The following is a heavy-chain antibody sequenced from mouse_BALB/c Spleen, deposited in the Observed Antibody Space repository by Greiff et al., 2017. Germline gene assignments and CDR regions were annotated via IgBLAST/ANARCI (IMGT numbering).Heavy chain of an antibody. J-gene: IGHJ4*01. Sequence: DVMLVESGGGLVKPGGSLKLSCAASGFTFSSYAMSWVRQSPEKRLEWVAETSSGGSYTYYPDTVTGRFTISRDKAKNTLYLEMSSLRSEDTAMYYCARDREDAMDYWGQGTSVTVSS. CDR3: ARDREDAMDY. CDR2: TSSGGSYT. V-gene: IGHV5-9-4*01. CDR1: GFTFSSYA. D-gene: IGHD3-1*01.